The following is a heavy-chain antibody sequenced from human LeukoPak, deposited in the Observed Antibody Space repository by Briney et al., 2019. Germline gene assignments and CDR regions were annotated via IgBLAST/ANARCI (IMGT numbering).Heavy chain of an antibody. Sequence: GASVKVSCKASGGTFSSYAISWVRQAPGQGLEWMGGIIPIFGTANYAQKFQGRVTITTDESPSTAYMELSSLRSEDTAVYYCARPNSGYGHFDYWGQGTLVTVSS. V-gene: IGHV1-69*05. CDR2: IIPIFGTA. CDR3: ARPNSGYGHFDY. CDR1: GGTFSSYA. J-gene: IGHJ4*02. D-gene: IGHD5-12*01.